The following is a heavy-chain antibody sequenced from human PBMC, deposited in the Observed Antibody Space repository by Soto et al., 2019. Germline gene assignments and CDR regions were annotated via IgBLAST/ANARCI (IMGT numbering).Heavy chain of an antibody. V-gene: IGHV3-30*18. CDR1: GFTFSSYG. J-gene: IGHJ6*02. CDR2: ISYDGSNK. CDR3: AKERYCRGGSCVNFDGMDV. D-gene: IGHD2-15*01. Sequence: GGSLRLSCAASGFTFSSYGIHWVRQAPGKGLEWVAVISYDGSNKYYADSVKGRFTISRDNSKNTLYLQMNSLRTEDTAMYYCAKERYCRGGSCVNFDGMDVWGQGTTVTVSS.